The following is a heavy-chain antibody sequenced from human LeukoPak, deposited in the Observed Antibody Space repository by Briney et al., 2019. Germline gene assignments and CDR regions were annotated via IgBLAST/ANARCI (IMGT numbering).Heavy chain of an antibody. CDR2: ISSSSSYT. J-gene: IGHJ3*02. CDR1: GFTFSDYY. CDR3: ARDLTGYYPTFAFDI. Sequence: GGSLRLSCAASGFTFSDYYMSWIRKAPGQGLELVSYISSSSSYTNYADSVKGRFTIFRDNAKNSLYLQMNSLRAEDTAVYFCARDLTGYYPTFAFDIWGQGTMVTVSS. V-gene: IGHV3-11*06. D-gene: IGHD3-9*01.